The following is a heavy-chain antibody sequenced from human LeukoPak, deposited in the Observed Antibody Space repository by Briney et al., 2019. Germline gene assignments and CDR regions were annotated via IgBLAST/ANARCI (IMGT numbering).Heavy chain of an antibody. V-gene: IGHV4-34*01. J-gene: IGHJ4*02. CDR2: INHSGST. CDR1: GGSFSGYY. D-gene: IGHD6-19*01. CDR3: VRGRRYSSGWYFDY. Sequence: SETLSLTCAVYGGSFSGYYWSWIRQPPGKGLEWIGEINHSGSTNYNPSLKSRVTISVDTSKNQFSLKLSSVTAADTAVYYCVRGRRYSSGWYFDYWGQGTLVTVSS.